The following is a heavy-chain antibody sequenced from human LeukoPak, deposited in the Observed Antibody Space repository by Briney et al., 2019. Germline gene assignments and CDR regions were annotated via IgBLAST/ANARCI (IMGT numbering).Heavy chain of an antibody. J-gene: IGHJ4*02. CDR2: INTNTGNP. CDR3: ARDDSLGGGQFDS. Sequence: ASVKVSCKASGYSFTNHAMNWVRQAPGQGLEWMGWINTNTGNPNYAQGFTGRFVFSLDTSVTTAFLQISSLKAEDTAVYFCARDDSLGGGQFDSWGQGTLVTVSS. D-gene: IGHD2-15*01. CDR1: GYSFTNHA. V-gene: IGHV7-4-1*02.